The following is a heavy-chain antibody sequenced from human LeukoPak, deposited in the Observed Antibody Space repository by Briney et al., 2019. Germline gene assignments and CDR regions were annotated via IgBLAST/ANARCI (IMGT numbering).Heavy chain of an antibody. CDR1: GFTFTRYW. J-gene: IGHJ3*02. Sequence: PGGSLRLSCAASGFTFTRYWMHWVRQAPGEGLVWVSRVNSDGSSTTYADSVKGRFTISRDNAKNTLYLQMSSLRAEDTAVYYCASEDSHLRVAFDMWGQGKMVTVSS. V-gene: IGHV3-74*01. CDR3: ASEDSHLRVAFDM. CDR2: VNSDGSST. D-gene: IGHD2-15*01.